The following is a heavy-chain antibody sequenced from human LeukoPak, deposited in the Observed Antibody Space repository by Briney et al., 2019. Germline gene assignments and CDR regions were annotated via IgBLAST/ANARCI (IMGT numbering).Heavy chain of an antibody. Sequence: ASVKVSCKASGYTFTGYYMHWVRQAPGQGLEWMGWINPNSGGTNYAQKFQGRVTMTRDTSISTAYMELSRLRSDDTAVYYCARYQLLYPPLDAFDIWGQGTTVTVSS. CDR1: GYTFTGYY. CDR3: ARYQLLYPPLDAFDI. CDR2: INPNSGGT. V-gene: IGHV1-2*02. D-gene: IGHD2-2*02. J-gene: IGHJ3*02.